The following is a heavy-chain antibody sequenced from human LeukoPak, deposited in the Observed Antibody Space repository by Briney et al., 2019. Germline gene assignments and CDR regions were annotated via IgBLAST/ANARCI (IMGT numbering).Heavy chain of an antibody. CDR2: INPSGGST. CDR3: ARNPRPDIVVVPAARSPYYYYYYMDV. D-gene: IGHD2-2*01. J-gene: IGHJ6*03. Sequence: ASVTVSCKASGYTFTSYYMHWVRQAPGQGLEWMGIINPSGGSTSYAQKFQGRVTMTRDMSTSTVYMELSSLRSEDTAVYYCARNPRPDIVVVPAARSPYYYYYYMDVWGKGTTVTVSS. CDR1: GYTFTSYY. V-gene: IGHV1-46*01.